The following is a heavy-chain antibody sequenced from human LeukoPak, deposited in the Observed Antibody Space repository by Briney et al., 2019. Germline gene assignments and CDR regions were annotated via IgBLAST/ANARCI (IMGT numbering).Heavy chain of an antibody. D-gene: IGHD5-12*01. CDR3: ARGYIVATITRGYYYGMDV. V-gene: IGHV1-69*06. CDR2: IIPLFGAA. CDR1: GGTFSSYA. Sequence: SVKVSCKASGGTFSSYALSGVRQAPGQGLEWVGGIIPLFGAAHYAQKFQGRVTITADKSTSTAYMELSSLRSEDTAVYYCARGYIVATITRGYYYGMDVGGKGTTVTVSS. J-gene: IGHJ6*04.